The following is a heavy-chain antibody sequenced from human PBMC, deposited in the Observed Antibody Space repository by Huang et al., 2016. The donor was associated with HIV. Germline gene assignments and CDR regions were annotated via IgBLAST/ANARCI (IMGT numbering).Heavy chain of an antibody. Sequence: QVQLQQWGAGLVKPSETLSLTCAVFGESFSGYYWNWIRQPPGKGLEWIGEIKQNTNTNYNPSIEGPVTMSVDTSRNQISLNQSVVAAADTAVYYCGRGRSMVVFPIRYWYFDLWGRGTLVTVSS. CDR2: IKQNTNT. CDR3: GRGRSMVVFPIRYWYFDL. D-gene: IGHD3-10*01. CDR1: GESFSGYY. J-gene: IGHJ2*01. V-gene: IGHV4-34*01.